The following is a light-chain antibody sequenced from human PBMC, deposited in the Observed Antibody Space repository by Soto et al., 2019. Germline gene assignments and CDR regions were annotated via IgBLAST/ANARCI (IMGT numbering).Light chain of an antibody. CDR3: SSYTSKDTLV. J-gene: IGLJ7*01. CDR2: DVS. CDR1: SSDVGGYDH. V-gene: IGLV2-14*03. Sequence: QSALTQPASVSGSPGQSITISCTGTSSDVGGYDHVSWYQQHPGKAPKLIIYDVSIRPSGVSNRFSGSKSGNTASLAVSGLQAEDEADYHCSSYTSKDTLVFGGGTQLTVL.